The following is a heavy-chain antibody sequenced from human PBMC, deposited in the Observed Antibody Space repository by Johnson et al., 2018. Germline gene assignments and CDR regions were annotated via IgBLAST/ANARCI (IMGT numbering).Heavy chain of an antibody. D-gene: IGHD3-16*01. V-gene: IGHV3-9*01. CDR3: AKDSAGGHYYYGMDV. Sequence: EVQLVESGGGLVQPGRSLRLSCAASGFTFDDYAMHWVRQAPGKGLEWVSGISWNRGSIGYADSVKGRFTISRDNAKNSLYLQMNSRRAEDTALYYCAKDSAGGHYYYGMDVWGQGTTVTVSS. CDR1: GFTFDDYA. J-gene: IGHJ6*02. CDR2: ISWNRGSI.